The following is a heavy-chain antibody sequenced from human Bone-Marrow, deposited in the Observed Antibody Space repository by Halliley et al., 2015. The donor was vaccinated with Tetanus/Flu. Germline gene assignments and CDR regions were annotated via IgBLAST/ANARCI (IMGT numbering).Heavy chain of an antibody. CDR3: AKKGGIDYPGYYYFDS. D-gene: IGHD2-15*01. Sequence: GRDWDGSRTGYGDSVRGRFTIFRDNTKNSLSLQMTNLRAEDTAFYYCAKKGGIDYPGYYYFDSWGQGTLVTVSS. V-gene: IGHV3-20*03. CDR2: RDWDGSRT. J-gene: IGHJ4*02.